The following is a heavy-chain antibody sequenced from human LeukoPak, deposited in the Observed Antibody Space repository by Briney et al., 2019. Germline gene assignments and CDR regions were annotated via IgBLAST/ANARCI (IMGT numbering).Heavy chain of an antibody. CDR2: IYSDGST. CDR1: GYSVSDKP. Sequence: GGSLRLSCAASGYSVSDKPMTWVRQAAGKGLEWVSVIYSDGSTHYSESVRGRFYISRDNSKNTLYLQMNSLRAEDTAVYYCAREEQQLVPNYYYGMDVWGQGTTVTVSS. V-gene: IGHV3-66*01. CDR3: AREEQQLVPNYYYGMDV. D-gene: IGHD6-13*01. J-gene: IGHJ6*02.